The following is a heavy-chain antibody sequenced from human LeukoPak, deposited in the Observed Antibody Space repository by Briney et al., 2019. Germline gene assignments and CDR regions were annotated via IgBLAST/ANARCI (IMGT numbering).Heavy chain of an antibody. D-gene: IGHD1-20*01. CDR2: VSGSGGST. Sequence: GGSLRLSCAASGFTFSSYAMSWVRQAPGKGLEWVSSVSGSGGSTYYADSVKGRFTISRDNSKNTLYLQMNSLTAEDTAVYYCAKDRDRYNWNDSGGWFDPWGQGTLVSVSS. CDR1: GFTFSSYA. CDR3: AKDRDRYNWNDSGGWFDP. V-gene: IGHV3-23*01. J-gene: IGHJ5*02.